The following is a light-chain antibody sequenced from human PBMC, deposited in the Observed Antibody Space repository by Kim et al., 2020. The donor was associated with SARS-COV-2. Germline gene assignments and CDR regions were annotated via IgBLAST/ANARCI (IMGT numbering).Light chain of an antibody. V-gene: IGKV1-5*03. J-gene: IGKJ1*01. Sequence: ASVGDRVTITCRASQSISTWLAWYQQKPGEAPKLLIHKASSLESGVPSRFSGSGSGTEFTLTISSLQPDDFATYLCQQYNGYPRTFGQGTKVDIK. CDR1: QSISTW. CDR2: KAS. CDR3: QQYNGYPRT.